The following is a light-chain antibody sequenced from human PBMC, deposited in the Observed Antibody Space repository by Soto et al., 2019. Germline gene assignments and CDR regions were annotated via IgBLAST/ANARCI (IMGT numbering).Light chain of an antibody. Sequence: QSALTQPASVSGSPGQSITISCASSDVGNFEHISWYQQHPGKGPKLIIYEDTRRPSGISGRFSGSKSGNTASLTISGLQAEDEADYYCSSYTWSLPLYAFATGTKVTVL. CDR2: EDT. CDR3: SSYTWSLPLYA. J-gene: IGLJ1*01. V-gene: IGLV2-23*01. CDR1: SSDVGNFEH.